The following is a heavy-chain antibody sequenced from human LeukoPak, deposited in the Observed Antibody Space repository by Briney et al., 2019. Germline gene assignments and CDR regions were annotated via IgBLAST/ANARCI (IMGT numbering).Heavy chain of an antibody. CDR1: GFTVSSNY. J-gene: IGHJ4*02. CDR2: IYSGGST. CDR3: ARYQGGLDYFDY. Sequence: GRSLRLSCAASGFTVSSNYMSWVRQAPGKGLEWVSVIYSGGSTYYADSVKGRFTISRDNSKNTLYLHMNSLRAEDTAVYYCARYQGGLDYFDYWGQGTLVTVSS. V-gene: IGHV3-53*01. D-gene: IGHD6-19*01.